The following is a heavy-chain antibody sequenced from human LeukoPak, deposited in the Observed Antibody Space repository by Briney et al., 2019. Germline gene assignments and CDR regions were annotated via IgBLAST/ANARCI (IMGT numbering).Heavy chain of an antibody. Sequence: GASVKVSCKASGYTLTGYYMHWVRQAPGQGLEWMGIINPSGGSTSYAQKFQGRVTMTRDTSTSTVYMELSSLRSEDTAVYYCAREETPDYVWGVPTSWGQGTLVTVSS. J-gene: IGHJ4*02. V-gene: IGHV1-46*01. D-gene: IGHD3-16*01. CDR3: AREETPDYVWGVPTS. CDR2: INPSGGST. CDR1: GYTLTGYY.